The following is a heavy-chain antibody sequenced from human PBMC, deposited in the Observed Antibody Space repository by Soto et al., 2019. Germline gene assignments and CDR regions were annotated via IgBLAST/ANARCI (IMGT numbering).Heavy chain of an antibody. V-gene: IGHV3-7*03. Sequence: GGSLRLSCAASGFTFSSYWMSWVRQAPGKGLEWVANIKQDGSEKYYVDSVKGRFTISRDNAKNSLYLQMNSLRAEDMAVYYCARELGAYYYYYMDVWGKGTTVTVSS. CDR2: IKQDGSEK. CDR3: ARELGAYYYYYMDV. CDR1: GFTFSSYW. D-gene: IGHD7-27*01. J-gene: IGHJ6*03.